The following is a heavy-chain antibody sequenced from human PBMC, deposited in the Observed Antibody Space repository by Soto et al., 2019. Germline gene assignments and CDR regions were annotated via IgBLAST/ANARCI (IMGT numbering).Heavy chain of an antibody. CDR1: GFTFSSYA. D-gene: IGHD2-2*02. CDR2: ISGSGGST. Sequence: GGSLRLSCAASGFTFSSYAMSWVRQAPGKGLEWVSAISGSGGSTYYADSVKGRFTISRDNSKNTLYLQMNSLRAEDTAVYYCAKDPTDPQYTTSMDVWGQGTTVTAP. J-gene: IGHJ6*02. V-gene: IGHV3-23*01. CDR3: AKDPTDPQYTTSMDV.